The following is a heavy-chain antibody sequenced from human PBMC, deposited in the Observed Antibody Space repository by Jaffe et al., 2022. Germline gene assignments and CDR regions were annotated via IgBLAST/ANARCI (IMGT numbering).Heavy chain of an antibody. Sequence: EVQLLESGGDLVQPGGSLRLSCAVSGFTFSSYGMHWIRQAPGKGLEWVSAINGGGDSTYYADSVKGRFTISRDNSKNTLFLQMNSLRAEDTAVYYCAKRLSGNHPFDYWGQGTLVTVSS. J-gene: IGHJ4*02. CDR2: INGGGDST. V-gene: IGHV3-23*01. CDR1: GFTFSSYG. CDR3: AKRLSGNHPFDY.